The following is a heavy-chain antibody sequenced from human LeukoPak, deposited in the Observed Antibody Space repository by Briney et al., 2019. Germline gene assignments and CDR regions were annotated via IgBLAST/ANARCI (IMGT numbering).Heavy chain of an antibody. Sequence: PGGSLRLSCTASGFTFSDYWMTWVRQAPGKGPEWVANIKQDGSQRYYVDSVRGRFPISRDNAKNSLFLQMNDLRAEDTAVYYCARRGGRSSGRSPIGYWGQGTLVTVSS. CDR3: ARRGGRSSGRSPIGY. V-gene: IGHV3-7*01. J-gene: IGHJ4*02. CDR2: IKQDGSQR. D-gene: IGHD6-6*01. CDR1: GFTFSDYW.